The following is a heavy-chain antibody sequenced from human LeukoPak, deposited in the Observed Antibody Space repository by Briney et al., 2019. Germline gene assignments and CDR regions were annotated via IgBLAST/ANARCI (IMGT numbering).Heavy chain of an antibody. CDR3: ARKGPNYYYYYMDV. V-gene: IGHV7-4-1*02. J-gene: IGHJ6*03. Sequence: GASVKVSCKASGYTFTNYAMNWVRQAPGQGLEWMGWINTNTGNPTYAQGFTGRFVFSLDTSVSTAYLQISSLKAEDTAVYYCARKGPNYYYYYMDVWGKGTTVTVSS. CDR2: INTNTGNP. CDR1: GYTFTNYA.